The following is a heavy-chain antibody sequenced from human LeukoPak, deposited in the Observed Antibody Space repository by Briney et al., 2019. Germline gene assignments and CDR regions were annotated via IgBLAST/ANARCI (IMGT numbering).Heavy chain of an antibody. CDR1: GGTYSSYA. J-gene: IGHJ4*02. D-gene: IGHD3-9*01. CDR3: ARDRDNYDILTGYPDY. CDR2: IIPIFGTA. Sequence: SVKVSCKASGGTYSSYAISWVRQAPGQGLEWMGRIIPIFGTANYAQKFQGRVTITTDESTSTAYMELSSLRSEDTAVYYCARDRDNYDILTGYPDYWGQGTLVTVSS. V-gene: IGHV1-69*05.